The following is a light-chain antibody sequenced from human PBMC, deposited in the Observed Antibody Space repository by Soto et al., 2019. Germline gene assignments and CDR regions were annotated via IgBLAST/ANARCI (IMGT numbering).Light chain of an antibody. CDR3: QQYGHSPPLT. Sequence: EIVLTQSPATLSLSPGERATLSCRASQSVPSTYLAWYQQRPGQAPSLLIYGVSTRAPGIPDRFSGSGSGTAFTLTINRPEPEDFAVYFCQQYGHSPPLTFGPGNKVDFK. CDR1: QSVPSTY. V-gene: IGKV3-20*01. CDR2: GVS. J-gene: IGKJ3*01.